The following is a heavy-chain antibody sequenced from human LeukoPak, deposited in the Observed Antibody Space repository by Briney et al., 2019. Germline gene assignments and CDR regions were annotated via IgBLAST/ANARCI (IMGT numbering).Heavy chain of an antibody. D-gene: IGHD4-17*01. CDR1: GFTFSSYS. V-gene: IGHV3-21*01. CDR3: ARDSYGDYSMDV. J-gene: IGHJ6*04. CDR2: ISGSSSYI. Sequence: GGSLRLSCAASGFTFSSYSINWVRQAPGKGLEWVSSISGSSSYIYYADSVKGRFTISRDNAKNSLYLQMNSLRAEDTAVYYCARDSYGDYSMDVWGKGTTVTVSS.